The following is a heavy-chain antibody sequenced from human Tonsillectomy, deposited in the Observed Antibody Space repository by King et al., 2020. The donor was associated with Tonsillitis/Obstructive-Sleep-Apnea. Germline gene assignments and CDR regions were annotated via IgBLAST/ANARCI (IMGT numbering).Heavy chain of an antibody. D-gene: IGHD3-3*01. Sequence: QLVQSGAEVKKPGASLKVSCKASGYTFTNYGVSWVRQAPGQGLEWMGGITTYNGNTDYQQKFQGRVTMTTDTSTSTAYMELRSLSSDDTAVYYCARRRFLEWSGGAYYYYMDVWGKGATVTVSS. V-gene: IGHV1-18*04. CDR2: ITTYNGNT. CDR3: ARRRFLEWSGGAYYYYMDV. CDR1: GYTFTNYG. J-gene: IGHJ6*03.